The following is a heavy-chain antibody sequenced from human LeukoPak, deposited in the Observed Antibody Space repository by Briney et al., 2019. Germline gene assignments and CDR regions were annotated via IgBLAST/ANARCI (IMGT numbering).Heavy chain of an antibody. Sequence: GGSLRLSCAASGFSFRNYWMSWVRQAPGKGLEWMSNINQDGSEKYYVDSVKGRFTISRDNAKNSLYLKMNSLRAEDTAVYYCARDIEPAGIMWDYWGQGTLVTVSS. V-gene: IGHV3-7*05. D-gene: IGHD6-13*01. CDR1: GFSFRNYW. CDR2: INQDGSEK. J-gene: IGHJ4*02. CDR3: ARDIEPAGIMWDY.